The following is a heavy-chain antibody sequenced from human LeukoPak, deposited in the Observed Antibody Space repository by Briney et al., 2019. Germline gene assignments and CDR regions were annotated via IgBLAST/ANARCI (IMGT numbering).Heavy chain of an antibody. CDR1: GFTFSSYE. CDR3: AKDGNWARFED. V-gene: IGHV3-48*03. Sequence: GSLRLSCAASGFTFSSYEMNWVRQAPGKGLEWVSYISSSGSTIYYADSVKGRFTISRDNSKNMVWLQINSPTAEDTATYYCAKDGNWARFEDWGQGTLVTVSS. J-gene: IGHJ4*02. D-gene: IGHD7-27*01. CDR2: ISSSGSTI.